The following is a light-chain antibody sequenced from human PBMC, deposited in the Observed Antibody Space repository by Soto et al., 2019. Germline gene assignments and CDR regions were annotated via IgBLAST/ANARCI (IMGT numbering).Light chain of an antibody. CDR3: QQYGTSPPYT. V-gene: IGKV3-20*01. CDR1: QSVSSSN. J-gene: IGKJ2*01. CDR2: AAS. Sequence: IVLTQSPVTLSLSPGERATLSCRASQSVSSSNLAWYQQKPGQAPRLLIYAASSRATGIPDRFSGSGSGADFTLTISRLEPEDFAVYYCQQYGTSPPYTFGQGTKVEIK.